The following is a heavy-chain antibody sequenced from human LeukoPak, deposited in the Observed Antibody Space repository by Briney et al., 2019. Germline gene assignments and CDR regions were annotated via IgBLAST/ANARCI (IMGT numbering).Heavy chain of an antibody. V-gene: IGHV3-23*01. CDR2: ISTSGGST. CDR1: GFTFSSHA. CDR3: AKTDGVVVTAIDAFDI. D-gene: IGHD2-21*02. J-gene: IGHJ3*02. Sequence: GGSLRLSCAASGFTFSSHAMSWVRQAPGKGLEWVSAISTSGGSTYYADSVKGRFTISRDNSKNTLYLQMNSLRAEDTAVYYCAKTDGVVVTAIDAFDIWGQGTMVTVSS.